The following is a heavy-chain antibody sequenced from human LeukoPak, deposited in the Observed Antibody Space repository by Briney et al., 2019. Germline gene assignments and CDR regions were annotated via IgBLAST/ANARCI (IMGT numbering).Heavy chain of an antibody. Sequence: SETLSLTCAVYGGSFSGYYWSWIRQPPGKGLEWIGEINHSGGTNYNPSLKSRVTTSLDTSKNQFSLKLSSVTAADTAVYYCARLGSYSDHWGQGTLVTVSS. V-gene: IGHV4-34*01. D-gene: IGHD1-26*01. CDR1: GGSFSGYY. J-gene: IGHJ4*02. CDR3: ARLGSYSDH. CDR2: INHSGGT.